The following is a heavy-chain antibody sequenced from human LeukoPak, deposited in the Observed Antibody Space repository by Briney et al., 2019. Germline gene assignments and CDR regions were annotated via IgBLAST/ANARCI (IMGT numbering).Heavy chain of an antibody. Sequence: SETLSLTCTVSGDSLSSYYWNWIRHSPGKGLEWIGYISYSGSTNNNPSLKSRVTISVDTSKNQFSLKLNSVTAADTAVYYCARLRSGSYHSFDYWGQGTLVTVSS. D-gene: IGHD1-26*01. CDR2: ISYSGST. J-gene: IGHJ4*02. V-gene: IGHV4-59*08. CDR3: ARLRSGSYHSFDY. CDR1: GDSLSSYY.